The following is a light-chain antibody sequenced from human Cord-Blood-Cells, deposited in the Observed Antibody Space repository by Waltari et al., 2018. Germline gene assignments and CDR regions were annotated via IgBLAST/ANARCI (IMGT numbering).Light chain of an antibody. CDR3: QRSYSTPWT. CDR2: AAS. Sequence: DIQMTQSPSSLSASVGDRVTITCRASQSIRSYLNWYQQQPGKAPKLLIYAASSLQSGVPSRFSGSGSGTDFTLTISSLQPEDFATYYCQRSYSTPWTFGQGTKVEIK. J-gene: IGKJ1*01. V-gene: IGKV1-39*01. CDR1: QSIRSY.